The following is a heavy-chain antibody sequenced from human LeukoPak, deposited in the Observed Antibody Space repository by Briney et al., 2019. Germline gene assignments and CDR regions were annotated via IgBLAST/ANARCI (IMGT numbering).Heavy chain of an antibody. D-gene: IGHD6-13*01. CDR2: VGENTDT. J-gene: IGHJ4*02. CDR3: AKSSGKSFPSSRVFDF. V-gene: IGHV3-23*01. Sequence: GGSLRLSCAASGFTFSSYAFSWVRRTPGKGLEWVSIVGENTDTHYADSVKGRFIISRDDSNNALYLQMNSLRAEDTATYFCAKSSGKSFPSSRVFDFWGQGTLVTVSS. CDR1: GFTFSSYA.